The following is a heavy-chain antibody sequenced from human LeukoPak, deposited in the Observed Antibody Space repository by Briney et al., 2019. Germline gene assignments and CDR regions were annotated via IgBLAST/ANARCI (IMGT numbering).Heavy chain of an antibody. CDR1: GFTFSHCG. Sequence: GGTPRLSCAASGFTFSHCGMNWVRQAPGKGLEWVSIITGAGTTTAYAPSVKGRFTISRDNSKNTVYLQMSSLRVEDTAVYYCAKRTDDYVHSPYDYWGQGTLVTVSS. CDR3: AKRTDDYVHSPYDY. J-gene: IGHJ4*02. CDR2: ITGAGTTT. D-gene: IGHD4-17*01. V-gene: IGHV3-23*01.